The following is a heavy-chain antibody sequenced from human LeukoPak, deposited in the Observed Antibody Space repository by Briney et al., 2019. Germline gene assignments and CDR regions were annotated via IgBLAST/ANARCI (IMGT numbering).Heavy chain of an antibody. J-gene: IGHJ6*03. Sequence: PSETLSLTCTVSGGSISSGNKYWSWIRQPAGKGLEWIGRFHTSGSTNYNPSLKSRVTISVDTSKNQFSLKLSSVTAADTAVYYCARDRPTIAVAGYEDHYYYYMDVWGKGTTVTISS. CDR3: ARDRPTIAVAGYEDHYYYYMDV. CDR2: FHTSGST. CDR1: GGSISSGNKY. V-gene: IGHV4-61*02. D-gene: IGHD6-19*01.